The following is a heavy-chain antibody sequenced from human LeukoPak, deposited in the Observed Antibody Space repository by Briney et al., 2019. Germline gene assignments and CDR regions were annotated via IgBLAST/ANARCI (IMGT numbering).Heavy chain of an antibody. CDR3: ARQADYYDSSGYWLA. D-gene: IGHD3-22*01. J-gene: IGHJ3*01. CDR2: IYPGDSDT. V-gene: IGHV5-51*01. CDR1: GYTFTSYW. Sequence: GASVKVSCKASGYTFTSYWIGWVRQMPGKGLEWMGIIYPGDSDTRYSPSFQGQVTISADKSISTAYLQWSSLKASDTAMYYCARQADYYDSSGYWLAWGQGTMVTVSS.